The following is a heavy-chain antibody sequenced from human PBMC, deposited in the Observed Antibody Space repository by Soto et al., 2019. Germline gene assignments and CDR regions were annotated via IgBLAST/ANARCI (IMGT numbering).Heavy chain of an antibody. CDR3: AIDRGYGLAN. Sequence: QVQLVQSGAEVKKPGSSVKVSCKVSGGTFSSYGFNWVRQAPGQGLEWMGGIIPMFGITNHTQKFQDRITISADASTSTAYMALTSLTSDDTAVYFCAIDRGYGLANWGQGTLLTVSS. CDR2: IIPMFGIT. D-gene: IGHD2-15*01. J-gene: IGHJ4*02. CDR1: GGTFSSYG. V-gene: IGHV1-69*01.